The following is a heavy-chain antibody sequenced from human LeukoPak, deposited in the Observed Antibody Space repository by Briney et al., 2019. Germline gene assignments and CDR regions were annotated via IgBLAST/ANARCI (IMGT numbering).Heavy chain of an antibody. Sequence: LRLSCAASGFIFSAYWMHWVRQPPGKGLEWIGEINHSGSTNYNPSLKSRVTISVDTSKNQFSLKLSSVTAADTAVYYCARDGSRYGSGSYYWFDPWGQGTLVTVSS. CDR1: GFIFSAYW. CDR3: ARDGSRYGSGSYYWFDP. J-gene: IGHJ5*02. D-gene: IGHD3-10*01. V-gene: IGHV4-34*01. CDR2: INHSGST.